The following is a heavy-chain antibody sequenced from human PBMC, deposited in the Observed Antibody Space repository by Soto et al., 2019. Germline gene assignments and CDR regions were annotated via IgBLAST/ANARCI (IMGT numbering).Heavy chain of an antibody. CDR3: ARDRRGGPPDY. D-gene: IGHD3-16*01. J-gene: IGHJ4*02. CDR1: RFTFSDHY. CDR2: TRNKANSYTT. Sequence: EVQLVESGGGLVQPGGSLRLSCAASRFTFSDHYMDWVRQAPGKGLEWVGRTRNKANSYTTEYAASVKGRFTISRDDSKNSLYLQMNSLKTEDTAVYYCARDRRGGPPDYWGQGTLVTVSS. V-gene: IGHV3-72*01.